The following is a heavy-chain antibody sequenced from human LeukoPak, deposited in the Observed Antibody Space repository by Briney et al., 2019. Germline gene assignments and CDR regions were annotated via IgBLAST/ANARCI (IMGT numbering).Heavy chain of an antibody. Sequence: GGSLRLSCAASGFTFSSYAMSWVRQAPGKGLEWVSAISGSGGSTYYADSVKGRFTISRDNSKNTLYLQMNNLRAEDTAVYYCAKMGWAYCGGDCYSGFDPWGRGTLVTVSS. CDR3: AKMGWAYCGGDCYSGFDP. D-gene: IGHD2-21*02. CDR2: ISGSGGST. V-gene: IGHV3-23*01. J-gene: IGHJ5*02. CDR1: GFTFSSYA.